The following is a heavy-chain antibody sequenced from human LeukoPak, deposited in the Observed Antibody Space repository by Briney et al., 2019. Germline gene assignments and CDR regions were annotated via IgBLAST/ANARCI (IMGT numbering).Heavy chain of an antibody. CDR2: MNPNTGNA. J-gene: IGHJ4*02. CDR1: GYTFTNFD. Sequence: ASVKVSCKASGYTFTNFDINWVRQATGQGLEWRGWMNPNTGNAGYAQNFQDRVTITWDASISTAYMDLSSLRSEDTAVYYCARVGYSNSYDYWGQGTLVTVSS. D-gene: IGHD4-11*01. V-gene: IGHV1-8*03. CDR3: ARVGYSNSYDY.